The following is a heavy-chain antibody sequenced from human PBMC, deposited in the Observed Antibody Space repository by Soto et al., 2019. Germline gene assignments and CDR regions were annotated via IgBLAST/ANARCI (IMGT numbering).Heavy chain of an antibody. J-gene: IGHJ1*01. V-gene: IGHV1-69*01. Sequence: QAQLMQSGAEVKKPGSSVKVSCKASGGTFSGYAINWVRQAPGQGLEWMGGIIPLLGITDYGQKFQGRITIAADESTVTDYMDLRVLRSEDTAVYYCACEPRSITATTSSGDFQHWGQGTLVSVSS. CDR2: IIPLLGIT. D-gene: IGHD1-20*01. CDR3: ACEPRSITATTSSGDFQH. CDR1: GGTFSGYA.